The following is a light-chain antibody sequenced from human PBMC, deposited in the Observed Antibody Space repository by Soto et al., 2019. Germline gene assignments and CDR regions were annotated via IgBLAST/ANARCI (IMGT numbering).Light chain of an antibody. CDR3: QQFHDWPMT. CDR2: GAS. J-gene: IGKJ3*01. Sequence: EIGVTQSAATLSVSPGERATLSCRASQSISSNLAWYQQKPGQAPRLLISGASTRATGIPARFSGSGSGTDFTLTISSLQSEDFAVYYCQQFHDWPMTFGPGTKVDIK. CDR1: QSISSN. V-gene: IGKV3-15*01.